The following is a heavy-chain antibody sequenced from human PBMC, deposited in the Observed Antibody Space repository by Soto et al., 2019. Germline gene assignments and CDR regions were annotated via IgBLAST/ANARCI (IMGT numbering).Heavy chain of an antibody. CDR3: ARGDAYCGGDCYPDY. D-gene: IGHD2-21*02. J-gene: IGHJ4*02. CDR2: INHSGST. Sequence: QVQLQQWGAGLLKPSETLSLTCAVYGGSFSGYYWSWIRQPPGKGLEWIGEINHSGSTNYNPSLKSRVTISVDTSKNQFSLKLSSVTAADTAVYYCARGDAYCGGDCYPDYWGQGTLVIVSS. CDR1: GGSFSGYY. V-gene: IGHV4-34*01.